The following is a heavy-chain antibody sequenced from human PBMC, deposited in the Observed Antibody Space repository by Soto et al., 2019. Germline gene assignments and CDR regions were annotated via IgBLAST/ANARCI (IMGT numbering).Heavy chain of an antibody. V-gene: IGHV3-9*01. D-gene: IGHD3-9*01. CDR3: AKGVYDILTGYSAY. CDR2: ISWNSGSI. J-gene: IGHJ4*02. Sequence: DVQLVESGGGLVQPGRSLRLSCAASGFTFDDYAMHWVRQAPGKGLEWVSGISWNSGSIGYADSVKGRFTISRDNAKNALYLQMNSLRAEDTALYYCAKGVYDILTGYSAYWGQGTLVTVSS. CDR1: GFTFDDYA.